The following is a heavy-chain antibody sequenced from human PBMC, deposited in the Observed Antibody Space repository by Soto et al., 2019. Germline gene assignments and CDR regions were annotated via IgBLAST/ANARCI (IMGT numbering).Heavy chain of an antibody. Sequence: GGSLRLSCAASGFTFSSYAMSWVRQAPGKGLEWVSAISGSGGSTYYADSVKGRFTISRDNSKNTLYLPLNSLRAEATAVYYCAKAPTGAGDAFDIWGQGTMVTVSS. J-gene: IGHJ3*02. CDR1: GFTFSSYA. CDR3: AKAPTGAGDAFDI. CDR2: ISGSGGST. V-gene: IGHV3-23*01. D-gene: IGHD4-17*01.